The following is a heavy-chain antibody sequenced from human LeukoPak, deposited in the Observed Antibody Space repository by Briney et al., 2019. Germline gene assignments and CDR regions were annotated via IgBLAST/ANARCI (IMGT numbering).Heavy chain of an antibody. D-gene: IGHD4-11*01. Sequence: GESLRISCKGSGYSFTTYWIGWVRQMPGKGLEWMGIIYPSDSDTRYSPSFQGQVTISADKSISTAYLQWTSLKASDTAMYYCARQGYGNYADAFDIWGQGTMVTVSS. CDR1: GYSFTTYW. CDR3: ARQGYGNYADAFDI. CDR2: IYPSDSDT. V-gene: IGHV5-51*01. J-gene: IGHJ3*02.